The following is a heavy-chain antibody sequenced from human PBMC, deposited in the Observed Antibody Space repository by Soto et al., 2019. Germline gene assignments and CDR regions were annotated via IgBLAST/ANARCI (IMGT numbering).Heavy chain of an antibody. Sequence: PGGSLRLSCTVSGFTFSNAWMTCVSQAPGKGLEWVGLIKSKTDDGTTDYAAPVKGRFTISRDDSKNTLYLQMNSLKTEDTAVYYCTTDTTIVGADYNWFDPWGQGTLVPVSS. CDR1: GFTFSNAW. D-gene: IGHD1-26*01. CDR2: IKSKTDDGTT. CDR3: TTDTTIVGADYNWFDP. V-gene: IGHV3-15*01. J-gene: IGHJ5*02.